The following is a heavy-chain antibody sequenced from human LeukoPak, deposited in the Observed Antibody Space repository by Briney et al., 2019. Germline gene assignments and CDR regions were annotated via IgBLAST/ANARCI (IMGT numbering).Heavy chain of an antibody. CDR3: AKAHCSSTSCSRADN. Sequence: GGSLRLSCAASGFTFTRNAMAWVRQAPGKGLEWVSALYGSGGTPVCADSVKGRVTISRVQSTNTVCLQMNSLRADDTAVYYCAKAHCSSTSCSRADNWGQGTLVTVS. J-gene: IGHJ4*02. D-gene: IGHD2-2*01. V-gene: IGHV3-23*01. CDR1: GFTFTRNA. CDR2: LYGSGGTP.